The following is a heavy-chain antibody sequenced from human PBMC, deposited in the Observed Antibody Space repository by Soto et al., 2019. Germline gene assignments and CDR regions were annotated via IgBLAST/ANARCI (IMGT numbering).Heavy chain of an antibody. J-gene: IGHJ4*02. CDR1: GYTFTSYA. D-gene: IGHD6-13*01. CDR3: ARDLYSSSPRRVWSYFDY. V-gene: IGHV1-3*01. CDR2: INAGNGNT. Sequence: QVQLVQSGAEVKKPGASVKVSCKASGYTFTSYAMHWVRQAPGQRLEWMGWINAGNGNTKYSQKFQGRVTITRDTSASTAYMELSSLRSEDTAVYYCARDLYSSSPRRVWSYFDYWGQGTLVTVSS.